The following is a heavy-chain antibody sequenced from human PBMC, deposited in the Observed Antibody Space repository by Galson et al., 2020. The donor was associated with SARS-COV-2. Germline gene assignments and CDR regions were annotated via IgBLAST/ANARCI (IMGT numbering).Heavy chain of an antibody. CDR3: AKDSIYLGTYYFDY. Sequence: GESLKISCAASGFTLSNYAMSWVRQAPGKGLEWVSGISGNGVRTDYAGAVKGLFTISRDNSKNTLYLQMNSLRAEDTAVYYCAKDSIYLGTYYFDYWGQGTLVSVSS. D-gene: IGHD3-16*01. J-gene: IGHJ4*02. CDR2: ISGNGVRT. V-gene: IGHV3-23*01. CDR1: GFTLSNYA.